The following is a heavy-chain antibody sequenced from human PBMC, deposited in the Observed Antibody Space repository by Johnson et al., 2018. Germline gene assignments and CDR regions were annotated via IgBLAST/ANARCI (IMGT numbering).Heavy chain of an antibody. D-gene: IGHD4-23*01. V-gene: IGHV3-33*06. CDR3: AKDHGLDYGGNGGWGYGMDV. J-gene: IGHJ6*02. CDR1: GFTFSSYG. CDR2: IWYDGSNK. Sequence: VQLVESGGGVVQPGRSLRLSCAASGFTFSSYGMHWVRQAPGKGLEWVAVIWYDGSNKYYADSVKGRFTISRDNSKNTRYLQMNSLRAEDTALYYCAKDHGLDYGGNGGWGYGMDVWGQGTTVTVSS.